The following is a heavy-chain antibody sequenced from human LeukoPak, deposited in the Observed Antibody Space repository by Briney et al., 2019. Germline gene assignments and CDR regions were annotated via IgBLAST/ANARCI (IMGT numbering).Heavy chain of an antibody. CDR1: GFTFNSYV. J-gene: IGHJ4*02. CDR3: ARGGRRLVSAPIDN. D-gene: IGHD2-2*02. CDR2: ITSDAYST. V-gene: IGHV3-64*01. Sequence: GGSLRLSCTASGFTFNSYVMHWVRQAPGKGLEHVSVITSDAYSTSYGNSVKGRFTISRDNSKSTLYLQMGGLRSEDMAVYFCARGGRRLVSAPIDNWGQGTLVIVSS.